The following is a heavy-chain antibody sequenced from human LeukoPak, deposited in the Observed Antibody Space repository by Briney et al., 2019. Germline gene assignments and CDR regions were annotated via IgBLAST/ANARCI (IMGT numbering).Heavy chain of an antibody. J-gene: IGHJ4*02. CDR2: ISSSGGST. Sequence: TGGSLRLSCAASGFTLSSFAMSRVRQAPGKGLEWVSAISSSGGSTYYADSVKGRFTVSRDNSKNTLYLQMNSLRAEDTAVYYCAKQISLTFGYWGQGTLATVSS. CDR1: GFTLSSFA. CDR3: AKQISLTFGY. D-gene: IGHD2-15*01. V-gene: IGHV3-23*01.